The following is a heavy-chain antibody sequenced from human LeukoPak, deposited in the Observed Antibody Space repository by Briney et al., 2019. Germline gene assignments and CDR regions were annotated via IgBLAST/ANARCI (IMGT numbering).Heavy chain of an antibody. J-gene: IGHJ6*03. CDR1: GFTLSSYA. V-gene: IGHV3-23*01. CDR3: AKGKSRGVVITTYYYYYMDV. Sequence: GGSLRLSCAASGFTLSSYAMSWVRQAPGKGLEWVSAISGSGGSTYYADSVKGRFTISRDNSKNTLYLQMNSLRAEDTAVYYCAKGKSRGVVITTYYYYYMDVWGKGTTVTVSS. D-gene: IGHD3-3*01. CDR2: ISGSGGST.